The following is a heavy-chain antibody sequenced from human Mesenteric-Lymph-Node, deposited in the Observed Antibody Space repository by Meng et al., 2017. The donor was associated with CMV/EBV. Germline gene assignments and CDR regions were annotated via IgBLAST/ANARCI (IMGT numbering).Heavy chain of an antibody. CDR1: GGSISSGGYY. CDR3: ARGATPEYFDY. V-gene: IGHV4-31*03. J-gene: IGHJ4*02. Sequence: LRLSCTVSGGSISSGGYYWSWIRQHPGKGLEWIGYIYYSGSTYYNPSLKSRVTISVDTSKNQFSLKLSSVTAADTAVYYCARGATPEYFDYWGQGTLVTVSS. D-gene: IGHD1-14*01. CDR2: IYYSGST.